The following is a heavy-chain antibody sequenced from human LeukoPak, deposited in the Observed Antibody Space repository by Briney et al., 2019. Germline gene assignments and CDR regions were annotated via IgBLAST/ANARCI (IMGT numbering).Heavy chain of an antibody. J-gene: IGHJ4*02. CDR1: GFTFSGNW. CDR3: ARGNGWLDY. Sequence: TGGSLRLSCAASGFTFSGNWMTWVRQAPGKGLEWVANIKEDGCERYYVDSVKGRFTISRDNSKSSLYLQLNTLRAEDAAVYYCARGNGWLDYWGQGTLVTVSS. D-gene: IGHD6-19*01. V-gene: IGHV3-7*04. CDR2: IKEDGCER.